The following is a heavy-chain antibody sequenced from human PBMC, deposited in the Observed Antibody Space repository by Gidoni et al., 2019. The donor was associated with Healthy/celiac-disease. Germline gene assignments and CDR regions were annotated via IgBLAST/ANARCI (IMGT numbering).Heavy chain of an antibody. CDR1: GGSISSGRYY. D-gene: IGHD6-19*01. CDR3: GGGRGGWERFGP. V-gene: IGHV4-61*02. Sequence: QLQEPGPGLAKRAQILFSTCTVSGGSISSGRYYGSWIRQPAGKGLEWIGRIYTSGRTNYNPSLKWRVTRSVDTSKNRFSRKLGSVTDAGAAVYYCGGGRGGWERFGPWGQGTLVTVSS. CDR2: IYTSGRT. J-gene: IGHJ5*02.